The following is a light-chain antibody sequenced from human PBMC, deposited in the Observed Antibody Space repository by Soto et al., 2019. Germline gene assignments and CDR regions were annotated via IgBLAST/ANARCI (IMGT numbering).Light chain of an antibody. J-gene: IGKJ5*01. V-gene: IGKV3-11*01. CDR2: DTS. CDR1: QSVSNNY. Sequence: ETVLTQSPGTLSLSPGERATLSCRAIQSVSNNYLAWYQQKPGQAPRLLIYDTSNRATGIPARFSGSGSGTDFTLTISSLEPEDFAVYYCQQREHWPPITFGQGTRLEIK. CDR3: QQREHWPPIT.